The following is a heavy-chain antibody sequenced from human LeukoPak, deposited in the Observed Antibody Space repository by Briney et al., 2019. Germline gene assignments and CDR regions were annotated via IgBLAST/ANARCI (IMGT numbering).Heavy chain of an antibody. Sequence: SETLSLTCTIYGGSISSYYWSWIRQPPGKGLEWIGYIYYSGNTDYNSSLKSRVTISIDTSKNQFYLKLSSATAADTAIYYCARNQLLPFDVFNLWGQGTMVTVSS. V-gene: IGHV4-59*08. CDR1: GGSISSYY. J-gene: IGHJ3*01. D-gene: IGHD1-1*01. CDR3: ARNQLLPFDVFNL. CDR2: IYYSGNT.